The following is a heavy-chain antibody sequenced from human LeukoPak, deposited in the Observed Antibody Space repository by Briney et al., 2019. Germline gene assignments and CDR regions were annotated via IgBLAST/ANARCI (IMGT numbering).Heavy chain of an antibody. CDR2: IYHSGST. D-gene: IGHD2-15*01. J-gene: IGHJ4*02. Sequence: SETLSLTCAVSGGSISSSNWWSWVRQPPGKGLEWIGEIYHSGSTNYNPSLKSRVTISVDKSKNQFSLKLSSVTAADTAVYYCAGASYCSGGSCYSTPFDYWGQGTLVTVSS. CDR1: GGSISSSNW. CDR3: AGASYCSGGSCYSTPFDY. V-gene: IGHV4-4*02.